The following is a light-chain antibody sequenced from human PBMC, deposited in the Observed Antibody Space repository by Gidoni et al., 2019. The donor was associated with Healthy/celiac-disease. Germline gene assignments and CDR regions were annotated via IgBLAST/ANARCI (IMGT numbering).Light chain of an antibody. Sequence: DIQMTQSPSTLSASVGDRVTITCRASQSISSWLAWYQQKPGKAPKLLIYKSSSLESGVPSRFSGSGSGTEFPLTISSLQPDDLATYYCQQYNSYSQTFXQXTKLEIK. J-gene: IGKJ2*01. CDR3: QQYNSYSQT. V-gene: IGKV1-5*03. CDR2: KSS. CDR1: QSISSW.